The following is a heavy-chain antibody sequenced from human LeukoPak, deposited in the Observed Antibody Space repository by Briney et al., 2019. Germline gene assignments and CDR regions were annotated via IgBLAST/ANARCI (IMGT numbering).Heavy chain of an antibody. D-gene: IGHD3-9*01. Sequence: SETLSLTCAVYAGSFSNYYWSWIRQPPGKGLEWIGEINHSGSTNYNPSLKSRVTISVDTSKNQFSLKLRSVTAADTAVYYCARLSDVLTGSPTGIYWGQGTLVTVSS. J-gene: IGHJ4*02. CDR2: INHSGST. CDR3: ARLSDVLTGSPTGIY. CDR1: AGSFSNYY. V-gene: IGHV4-34*01.